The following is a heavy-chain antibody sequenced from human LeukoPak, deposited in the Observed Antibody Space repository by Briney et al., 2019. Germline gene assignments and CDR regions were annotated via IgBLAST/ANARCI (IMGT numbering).Heavy chain of an antibody. CDR2: ISYDGSNK. V-gene: IGHV3-30*04. CDR1: GFTFSSYA. Sequence: GGSLRLSCAASGFTFSSYAMHWVRQAPGKGLEWVAVISYDGSNKYYADSVKGRFTISRDNSKNTLYLQMNSLRAEDTAAYYCARDLIEYSSGYYSGYWGQGTLVTVSS. CDR3: ARDLIEYSSGYYSGY. D-gene: IGHD3-22*01. J-gene: IGHJ4*02.